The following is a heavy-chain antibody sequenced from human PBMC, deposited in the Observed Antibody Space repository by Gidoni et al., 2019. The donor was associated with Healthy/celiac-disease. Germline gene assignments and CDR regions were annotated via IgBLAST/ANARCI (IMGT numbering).Heavy chain of an antibody. CDR2: ISYSGTT. D-gene: IGHD4-17*01. J-gene: IGHJ4*02. Sequence: QLQLQESCPGLVKPSEIPSPTCTVPGCSISSRSYSWGWTRQPPGKGLEWIVSISYSGTTYDNPSIKRRVTISVDTSKNQFSLKLSSGTAADTAVYYGARRPDGDPFDYWGQGTLVTVSS. V-gene: IGHV4-39*01. CDR1: GCSISSRSYS. CDR3: ARRPDGDPFDY.